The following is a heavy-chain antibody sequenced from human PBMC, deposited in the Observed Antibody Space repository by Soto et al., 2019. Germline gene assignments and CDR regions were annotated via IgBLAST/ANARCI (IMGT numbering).Heavy chain of an antibody. V-gene: IGHV4-4*02. Sequence: SETLSLTCAVSGGSISSSNWWSWVRQPPGKGLEWIGEIYHSGSTNYNPSLRSRVTISVDKSKNQFSLKLSSVTAADTAVYYVAGFPGSCSCGSCPGLYYYYYYGMDVWGQGTTVTVSS. CDR2: IYHSGST. D-gene: IGHD2-15*01. CDR3: AGFPGSCSCGSCPGLYYYYYYGMDV. J-gene: IGHJ6*02. CDR1: GGSISSSNW.